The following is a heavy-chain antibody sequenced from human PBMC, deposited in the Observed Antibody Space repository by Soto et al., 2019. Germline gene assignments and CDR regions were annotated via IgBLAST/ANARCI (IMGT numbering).Heavy chain of an antibody. J-gene: IGHJ4*02. CDR3: AKDMRVVSHAPFDF. V-gene: IGHV3-23*01. CDR2: ISGSGAST. D-gene: IGHD3-22*01. Sequence: PGGSLRLSCTASGFTFSCYAMSWVRQAPGKGLEWVSAISGSGASTYYADSVKGRVTISGDKSKNPLYLQMNTLRAEDTAVYYCAKDMRVVSHAPFDFWGQGTLVTVSS. CDR1: GFTFSCYA.